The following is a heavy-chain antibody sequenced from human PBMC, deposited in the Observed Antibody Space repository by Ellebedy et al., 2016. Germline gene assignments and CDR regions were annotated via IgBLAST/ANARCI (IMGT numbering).Heavy chain of an antibody. CDR1: GASISSSIYY. Sequence: SETLSLXXTVSGASISSSIYYWAWIRQPPGKDLEWIGTTYYTGATSYNPSLRSRVTLDVDTSKNHFSLTLNSATAADTAVYYCARGLRYYCSSTSCYPDGMDVWGQGTTVTVSS. CDR3: ARGLRYYCSSTSCYPDGMDV. D-gene: IGHD2-2*01. V-gene: IGHV4-39*02. J-gene: IGHJ6*02. CDR2: TYYTGAT.